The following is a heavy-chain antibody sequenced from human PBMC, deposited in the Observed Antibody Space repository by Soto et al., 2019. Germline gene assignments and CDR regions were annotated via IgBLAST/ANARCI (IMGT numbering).Heavy chain of an antibody. D-gene: IGHD1-1*01. Sequence: QITLKESGPTLLSPTQTLTLTCTFSGFSLTTSGVGVGWIRQPPGKALEWLAFIYWDDDKRYSPSLHSRLTITKDTSKNQVVLTMTNMDPVDTATYFCEHRRPWSSNWNSGWLDPWGQGTLVTVSS. CDR1: GFSLTTSGVG. V-gene: IGHV2-5*02. CDR3: EHRRPWSSNWNSGWLDP. CDR2: IYWDDDK. J-gene: IGHJ5*02.